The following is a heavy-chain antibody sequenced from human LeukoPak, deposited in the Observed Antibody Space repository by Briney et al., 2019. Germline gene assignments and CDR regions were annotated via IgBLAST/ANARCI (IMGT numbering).Heavy chain of an antibody. CDR3: ARPVPSRLGWFDP. CDR2: IYYSGST. D-gene: IGHD1-1*01. J-gene: IGHJ5*02. V-gene: IGHV4-39*01. Sequence: PSETLSLTCAVSGASISGSGYYLGWIRQPPGKGLEWIGTIYYSGSTYYNPSLKSRVTISVDTSKNQFSLKLTSVTAADTAVYYCARPVPSRLGWFDPWGQGTLVTVSS. CDR1: GASISGSGYY.